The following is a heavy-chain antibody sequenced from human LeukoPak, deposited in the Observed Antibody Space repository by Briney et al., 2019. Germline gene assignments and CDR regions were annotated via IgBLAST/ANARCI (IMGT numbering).Heavy chain of an antibody. D-gene: IGHD3-10*01. Sequence: GGSLRLSCAASGFTFSSYGMHWVRQAPGKGLEWVAVIWYDGSNKYYADSVKGRFTISRDNSKNTLYLQMNSLRAEDTAVYYCAKALVTMVRGVTINYYYYYMDVWGKGTTVTVSS. CDR1: GFTFSSYG. CDR3: AKALVTMVRGVTINYYYYYMDV. V-gene: IGHV3-33*06. CDR2: IWYDGSNK. J-gene: IGHJ6*03.